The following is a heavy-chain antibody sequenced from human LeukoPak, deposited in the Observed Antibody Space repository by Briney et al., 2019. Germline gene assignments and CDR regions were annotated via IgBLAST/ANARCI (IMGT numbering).Heavy chain of an antibody. J-gene: IGHJ6*03. CDR3: ARGGLLYSSGWGTTLGRYYYYMDV. V-gene: IGHV4-4*07. Sequence: SETLSLTCTVSGGSISSYYWSWIRQPAGKGLEWIGRIYTSGSTNYNPSLKSRVTISVDKSNNQFSLKLSSVTAADTAVYYCARGGLLYSSGWGTTLGRYYYYMDVWGKGTTVTVSS. CDR2: IYTSGST. D-gene: IGHD6-19*01. CDR1: GGSISSYY.